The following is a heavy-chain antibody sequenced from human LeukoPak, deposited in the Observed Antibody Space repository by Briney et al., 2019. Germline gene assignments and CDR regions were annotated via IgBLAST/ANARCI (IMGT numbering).Heavy chain of an antibody. CDR1: GFTFSSYG. CDR3: AKPPERGARYYYYMDV. J-gene: IGHJ6*03. CDR2: IRYDGSNK. Sequence: PGGSLRPSCAASGFTFSSYGMHWVRQAPGKGLEWVAFIRYDGSNKYYADSVKGRFTISRDNSKNTLYLQMNSLRAEDTAVYYCAKPPERGARYYYYMDVWGKGTTVTVSS. V-gene: IGHV3-30*02. D-gene: IGHD3-10*01.